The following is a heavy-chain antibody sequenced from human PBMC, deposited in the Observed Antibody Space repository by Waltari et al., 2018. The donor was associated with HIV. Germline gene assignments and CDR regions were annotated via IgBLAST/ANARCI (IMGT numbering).Heavy chain of an antibody. V-gene: IGHV3-20*04. CDR3: ARDYGSGSYYNY. CDR1: GFNFDDYG. J-gene: IGHJ4*02. Sequence: EVQLVESGGGVVRPGGSLRLSCAASGFNFDDYGMSWVRQAPGKGLEWVSGINWNGGRTGYADSVKCRFTISRDNAKNSLYLQMNSLRAEDTALYYCARDYGSGSYYNYWGQVTLVTVSS. D-gene: IGHD3-10*01. CDR2: INWNGGRT.